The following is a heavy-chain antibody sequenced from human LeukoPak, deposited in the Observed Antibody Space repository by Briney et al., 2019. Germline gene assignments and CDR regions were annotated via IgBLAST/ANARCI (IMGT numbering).Heavy chain of an antibody. Sequence: PGGSLRLSCAASGFTFSSYALHWVRQAPGKGLEWVAIISYDGSSKYSADSVKGRFTVSRDHSKDTLYLQMNSLRAEDTAVYYCASIAASDAFDIWGQGTLVTVSS. CDR1: GFTFSSYA. D-gene: IGHD2-21*01. J-gene: IGHJ3*02. CDR2: ISYDGSSK. CDR3: ASIAASDAFDI. V-gene: IGHV3-30-3*01.